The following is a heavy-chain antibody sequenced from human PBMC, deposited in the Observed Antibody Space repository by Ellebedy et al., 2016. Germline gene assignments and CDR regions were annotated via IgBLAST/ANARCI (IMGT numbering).Heavy chain of an antibody. CDR1: GFSLSTSGMC. V-gene: IGHV2-70*11. CDR3: ARIQANSGWPRYFDY. Sequence: SGPTLVKPTQTLTLTCTFSGFSLSTSGMCVSWIRQPPGKALEWLARIDWDDDKYYSTSLKTRLTISKDTYKNQVVLTMTNMDPVDTATYYCARIQANSGWPRYFDYWGQGTLVTVSS. J-gene: IGHJ4*02. CDR2: IDWDDDK. D-gene: IGHD6-19*01.